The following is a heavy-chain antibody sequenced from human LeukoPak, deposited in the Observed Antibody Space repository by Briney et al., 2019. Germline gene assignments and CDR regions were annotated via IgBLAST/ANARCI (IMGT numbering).Heavy chain of an antibody. J-gene: IGHJ6*02. V-gene: IGHV1-8*01. CDR1: GYTFTSYD. CDR3: ARGNFPPVYYYYYGMDV. Sequence: ASVKVSCKASGYTFTSYDINWVRQATGQGLEWMGGMNPNSGNTGYAQKFQGRVTMTRNTSISTAYMELSSLRSEDTAVYYCARGNFPPVYYYYYGMDVWGQGTTVTVSS. CDR2: MNPNSGNT. D-gene: IGHD3-3*01.